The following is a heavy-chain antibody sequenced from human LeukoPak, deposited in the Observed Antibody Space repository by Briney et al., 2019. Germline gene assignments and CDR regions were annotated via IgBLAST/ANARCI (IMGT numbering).Heavy chain of an antibody. CDR3: ARKSELGYYFDY. V-gene: IGHV4-59*12. CDR1: GGSISSYY. J-gene: IGHJ4*02. Sequence: SETLSLTCTVSGGSISSYYWSWIRQPPGKGLEWIGYIYYSGSTNYNPSLKSRVTMSVDTSKNQFSLKLSSVTAVDTAVYYCARKSELGYYFDYGGQGTLVTVSS. D-gene: IGHD3-16*01. CDR2: IYYSGST.